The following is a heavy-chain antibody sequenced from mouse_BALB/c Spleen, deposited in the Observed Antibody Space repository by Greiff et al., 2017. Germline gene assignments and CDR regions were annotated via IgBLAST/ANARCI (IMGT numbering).Heavy chain of an antibody. CDR3: AREKPYGTLDY. D-gene: IGHD2-1*01. CDR2: IWGDGST. CDR1: GFSLTGYG. Sequence: QVQLKESGPGLVAPSQSLSITCTVSGFSLTGYGVNWVRQPPGKGLEWLGMIWGDGSTDYNSALKSRLSISKDNSKSQVFLKMNSLQTDDTAMYYCAREKPYGTLDYWGQGTTLTVSS. V-gene: IGHV2-6-7*01. J-gene: IGHJ2*01.